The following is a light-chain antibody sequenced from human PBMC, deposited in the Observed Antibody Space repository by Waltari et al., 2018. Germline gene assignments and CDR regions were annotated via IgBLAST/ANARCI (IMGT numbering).Light chain of an antibody. Sequence: LYDSNDKNYLSWYQQKPCQTPKLLFYLASTRHSRVPDRFSGSGSATDFTLTISSMKAEDVAVYDCQQYYGRRTVGQGTRVEIK. J-gene: IGKJ1*01. CDR2: LAS. CDR1: LYDSNDKNY. CDR3: QQYYGRRT. V-gene: IGKV4-1*01.